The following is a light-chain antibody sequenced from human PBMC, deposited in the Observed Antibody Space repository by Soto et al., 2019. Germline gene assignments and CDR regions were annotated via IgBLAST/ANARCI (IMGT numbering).Light chain of an antibody. CDR2: DAS. J-gene: IGKJ1*01. CDR3: QQYNNYPRT. Sequence: DIQITQSPSTLSASIGDRVTITCRASESIRTWLAWYQHKPGKAPKFLIYDASSLESGVPSRFSGSGSGTEFTLTISNLQPYDFATYFCQQYNNYPRTFGQGTKVDIK. CDR1: ESIRTW. V-gene: IGKV1-5*01.